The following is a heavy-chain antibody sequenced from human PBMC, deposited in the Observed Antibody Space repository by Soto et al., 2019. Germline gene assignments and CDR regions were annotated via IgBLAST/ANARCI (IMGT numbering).Heavy chain of an antibody. D-gene: IGHD6-13*01. Sequence: QVQLVQSGAEVKKPGASVKVSCKASGYTFTSYGITWLRQAPGQGLEWMGWISAYKGNTNYAQKLKGRVTMTTDTSTTPAYMELRSLRSDDTAVYYCARTDSRPQDFDYWGQGTLVTVSS. CDR1: GYTFTSYG. CDR2: ISAYKGNT. J-gene: IGHJ4*02. V-gene: IGHV1-18*01. CDR3: ARTDSRPQDFDY.